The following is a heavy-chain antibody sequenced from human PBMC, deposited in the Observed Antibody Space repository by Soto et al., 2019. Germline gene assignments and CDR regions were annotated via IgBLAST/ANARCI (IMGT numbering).Heavy chain of an antibody. Sequence: KVSCKASGYTFTTYWIGWVRQMPGKGLEWMGIIYPGDSDTRYSPSFQGQVTISADKSITTAYLQWSSLKASDTAMYYCARLTYGGYYFDYWGQGALVTVSS. CDR2: IYPGDSDT. J-gene: IGHJ4*02. D-gene: IGHD4-17*01. CDR1: GYTFTTYW. V-gene: IGHV5-51*01. CDR3: ARLTYGGYYFDY.